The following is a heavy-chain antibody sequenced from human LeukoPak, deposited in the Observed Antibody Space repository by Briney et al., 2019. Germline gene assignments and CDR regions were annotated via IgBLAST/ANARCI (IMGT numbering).Heavy chain of an antibody. J-gene: IGHJ4*02. CDR3: VKGGSGYSSSWYDY. CDR1: GFTFSSYG. V-gene: IGHV3-30*02. D-gene: IGHD6-13*01. Sequence: GGSLRLSCAASGFTFSSYGMHWVRQAPGKGLEWVAFIRYDGSNKYYADSVKGRFTISRDNSKNTLYLQMNSLRAEDTAIYYCVKGGSGYSSSWYDYWGQGTLVTVSS. CDR2: IRYDGSNK.